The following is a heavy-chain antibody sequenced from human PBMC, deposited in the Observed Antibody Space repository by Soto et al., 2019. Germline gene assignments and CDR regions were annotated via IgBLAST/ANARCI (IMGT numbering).Heavy chain of an antibody. D-gene: IGHD3-10*01. CDR3: ARDLTMARGVPY. CDR2: IYYSGST. CDR1: GDSVSNYY. J-gene: IGHJ4*02. V-gene: IGHV4-59*02. Sequence: SETLSLTCTVSGDSVSNYYWSWIRQPPGKGLEWIGYIYYSGSTNYNPSLKSRVTISVDTSKNQFSLKLSSVTAADTAVYYCARDLTMARGVPYWGQGTLVTVSS.